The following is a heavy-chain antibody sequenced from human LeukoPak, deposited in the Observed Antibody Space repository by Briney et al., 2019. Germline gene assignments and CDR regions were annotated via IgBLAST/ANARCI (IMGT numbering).Heavy chain of an antibody. V-gene: IGHV3-21*01. CDR2: ISSSSSYI. Sequence: PGGTLRLSCAASGFTFSSYGMSWVRQAPGKGLEWVSSISSSSSYIYYADSVKGRFTISRDNAKNSLYLQVNSLRAEDTAVYYCASPNPRIAARPYYYYMDVWGKGTTVTVSS. D-gene: IGHD6-6*01. CDR3: ASPNPRIAARPYYYYMDV. CDR1: GFTFSSYG. J-gene: IGHJ6*03.